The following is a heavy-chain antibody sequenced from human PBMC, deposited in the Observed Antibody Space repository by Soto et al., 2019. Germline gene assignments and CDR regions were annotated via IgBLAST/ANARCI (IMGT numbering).Heavy chain of an antibody. Sequence: GGSLRLSCAASGFTFSDYYMSWIRQAPGKGLEWVSYISSSGSTIYYADSVKGRFTISRDNAKNSLYLQMNSLRAEDTAVYYCARDKVVVATTNDAFDIWGQGTMVTVSS. CDR1: GFTFSDYY. J-gene: IGHJ3*02. CDR2: ISSSGSTI. D-gene: IGHD2-15*01. CDR3: ARDKVVVATTNDAFDI. V-gene: IGHV3-11*01.